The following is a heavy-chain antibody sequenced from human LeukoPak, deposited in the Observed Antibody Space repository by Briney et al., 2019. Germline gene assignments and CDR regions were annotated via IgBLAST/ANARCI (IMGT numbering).Heavy chain of an antibody. J-gene: IGHJ4*02. D-gene: IGHD3-22*01. CDR3: ARGRYYDNSVYYYFDY. CDR1: GFTFSSYA. V-gene: IGHV3-23*01. CDR2: VSGSGGST. Sequence: GGSLRLSCAASGFTFSSYAMSWVRQAPGMGLAWVSAVSGSGGSTYYADSVKGRFTISRDTSKNTLYLQMNSLRAEDTAVYYCARGRYYDNSVYYYFDYWGQGTLVTVSS.